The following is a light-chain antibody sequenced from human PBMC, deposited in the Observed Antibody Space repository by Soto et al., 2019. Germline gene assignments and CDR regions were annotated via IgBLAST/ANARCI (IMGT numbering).Light chain of an antibody. Sequence: EVMMTQSPATLSVSPGEGATLSCRASQPIGSNLASFQQKTGQAPRLLIYRASIRASGIPARFSGSGSGTEFTRIISSLQSEDFAVYYCQHYNNWPPWTFGQGTKVEMK. CDR1: QPIGSN. CDR2: RAS. CDR3: QHYNNWPPWT. V-gene: IGKV3-15*01. J-gene: IGKJ1*01.